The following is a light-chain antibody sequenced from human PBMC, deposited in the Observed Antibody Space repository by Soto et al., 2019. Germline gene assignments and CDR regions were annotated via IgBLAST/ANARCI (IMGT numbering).Light chain of an antibody. Sequence: AIRMTQSPSSFSASTGDRVTITCRASQGISSYLAWYQQRPGKAPKLLIYAASTLQSGVASRFSGSGSGTDFTLTISCLQSEDCATYYCQQYYSYPPTFGQGTKVDIK. CDR1: QGISSY. CDR2: AAS. V-gene: IGKV1-8*01. J-gene: IGKJ1*01. CDR3: QQYYSYPPT.